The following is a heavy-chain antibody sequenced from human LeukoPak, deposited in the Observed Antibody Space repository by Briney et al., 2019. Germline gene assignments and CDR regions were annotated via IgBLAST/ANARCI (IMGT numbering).Heavy chain of an antibody. J-gene: IGHJ4*02. Sequence: SETLSLTCTASGGSISSSSYYWGWIRQPPGKGLEWIGSIYYSGSTYYNPSLKSRVTISVDTSKNQFSLKLSSVTAADTAVYCCARAGIAVAGTIDYWGQGTLVTVSS. D-gene: IGHD6-19*01. CDR2: IYYSGST. CDR3: ARAGIAVAGTIDY. CDR1: GGSISSSSYY. V-gene: IGHV4-39*07.